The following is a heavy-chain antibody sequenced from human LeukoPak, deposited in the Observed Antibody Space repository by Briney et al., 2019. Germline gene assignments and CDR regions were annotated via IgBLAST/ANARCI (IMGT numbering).Heavy chain of an antibody. CDR3: ARGRGWVDH. J-gene: IGHJ4*02. CDR2: IHQDGSVT. CDR1: GFTLTAYA. Sequence: GGTLRLSCAASGFTLTAYAMRWFRQTPGKGLEWVGNIHQDGSVTNYVDDVKGRFTISRDNARNSVFLQLNSLRAEDTALYYCARGRGWVDHWGQGTLVTVSS. D-gene: IGHD3-16*01. V-gene: IGHV3-7*01.